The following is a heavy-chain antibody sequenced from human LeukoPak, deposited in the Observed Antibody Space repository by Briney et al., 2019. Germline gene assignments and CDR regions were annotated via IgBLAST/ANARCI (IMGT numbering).Heavy chain of an antibody. D-gene: IGHD4-17*01. J-gene: IGHJ4*02. V-gene: IGHV1-2*02. CDR3: ARAPKGNGDYDY. Sequence: ASVKVSCKASGYTFTSYYMHWVRQAPGQGLEWMGWINPNSGGTNYAQKFQGRVTMTRDTSISTAYMELSRLRSDDTAVYYCARAPKGNGDYDYWGQGTLVTVSS. CDR1: GYTFTSYY. CDR2: INPNSGGT.